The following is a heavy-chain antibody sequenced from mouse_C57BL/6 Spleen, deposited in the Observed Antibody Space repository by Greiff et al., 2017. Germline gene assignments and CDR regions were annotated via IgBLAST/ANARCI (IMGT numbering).Heavy chain of an antibody. CDR2: IDPANGNT. J-gene: IGHJ4*01. V-gene: IGHV14-3*01. CDR1: GFNIKNTY. D-gene: IGHD1-1*01. Sequence: EVQLQQSVAELVRPGASVKLSCTASGFNIKNTYMHWVKQRPEQGLEWIGRIDPANGNTKYAPKFQGKATITADTSSNTAYLQLSSLTSEDTAIYYCARAIYYYCSGEDYYAMDYWGQGTSVTVSS. CDR3: ARAIYYYCSGEDYYAMDY.